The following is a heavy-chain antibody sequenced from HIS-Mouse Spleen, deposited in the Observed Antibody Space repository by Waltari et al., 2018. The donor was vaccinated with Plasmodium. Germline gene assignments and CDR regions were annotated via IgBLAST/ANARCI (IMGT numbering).Heavy chain of an antibody. D-gene: IGHD6-6*01. CDR1: GFSLSTSGMC. J-gene: IGHJ6*02. Sequence: QVTLRESGPALVKPTQTLTLTCTFSGFSLSTSGMCVTWIRQPPGKALEWLARIAWDDDKYYSTSLTTRLTISKDTSKNQVVLTMTNMDPVDTATYYCARTTYSSSSAKYYYYGMDVWGQGTTVTVSS. CDR3: ARTTYSSSSAKYYYYGMDV. V-gene: IGHV2-70*15. CDR2: IAWDDDK.